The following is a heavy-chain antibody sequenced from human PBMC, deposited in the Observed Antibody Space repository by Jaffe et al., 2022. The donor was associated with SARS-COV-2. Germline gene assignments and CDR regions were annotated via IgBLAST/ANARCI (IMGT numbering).Heavy chain of an antibody. Sequence: EVQLVESGGGFVQPGGSLRLSCAASGFTFYSYAMNWVRRAPGRGLEWVSSIPGTSESTYYADSVKGRFTISRDNSKNTVFLQMNSLRAEDTAVYYCAKATSGYYLFDLWGRGTLVTVSS. CDR1: GFTFYSYA. D-gene: IGHD3-22*01. V-gene: IGHV3-23*04. J-gene: IGHJ2*01. CDR2: IPGTSEST. CDR3: AKATSGYYLFDL.